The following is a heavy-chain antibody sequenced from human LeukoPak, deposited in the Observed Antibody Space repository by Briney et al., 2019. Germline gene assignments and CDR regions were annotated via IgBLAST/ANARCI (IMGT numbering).Heavy chain of an antibody. CDR1: RFMFSSYS. CDR2: INSRGSTV. Sequence: GGSLRLSCVASRFMFSSYSMNWVRQAPGKGLEWISHINSRGSTVYYADSVRGRFTISRDNAKNSLYLQMNSLRAEDTAVYYCARIHVDTSLAPVDYWGQGTLVTVSS. J-gene: IGHJ4*02. CDR3: ARIHVDTSLAPVDY. V-gene: IGHV3-48*01. D-gene: IGHD5-18*01.